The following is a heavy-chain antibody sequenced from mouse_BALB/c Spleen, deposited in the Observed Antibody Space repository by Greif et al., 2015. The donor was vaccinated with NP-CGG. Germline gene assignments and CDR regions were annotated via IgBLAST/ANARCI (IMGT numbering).Heavy chain of an antibody. V-gene: IGHV1-69*02. CDR2: IYPSDSYT. Sequence: VQLQQSGAELVRPGASVKLSCKASGYTFTSYWINWVKQRPGQGLEWIGNIYPSDSYTNYNRKFKDKATLTVDKSSSTAYMQLSSPTSEDSAVYYCTTARTTVDYWGQGTSVTVSS. CDR1: GYTFTSYW. J-gene: IGHJ4*01. D-gene: IGHD3-1*01. CDR3: TTARTTVDY.